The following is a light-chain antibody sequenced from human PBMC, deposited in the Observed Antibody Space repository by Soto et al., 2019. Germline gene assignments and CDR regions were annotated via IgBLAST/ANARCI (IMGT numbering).Light chain of an antibody. CDR2: AAS. CDR1: QGMSNY. CDR3: QKYNSASFT. V-gene: IGKV1-27*01. J-gene: IGKJ3*01. Sequence: EIQMTQSPSSLSASLGDRVTITCRASQGMSNYLAWYQQKPGKVPKLRIYAASTLQSGFPSRFSGSGSGTDFTRTINSLQPEDVATSFCQKYNSASFTFGPGTKVDIK.